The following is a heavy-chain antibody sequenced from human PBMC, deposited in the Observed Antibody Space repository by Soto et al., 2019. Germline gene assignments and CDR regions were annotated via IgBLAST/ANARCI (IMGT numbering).Heavy chain of an antibody. V-gene: IGHV3-48*01. CDR3: ARDGCSGSNCLNWFAP. CDR1: GFTFSSYS. Sequence: GGSLRLSCAASGFTFSSYSMNWVRQAPGKGLEWVTYISSSSTTKYYADSVKGRFTISRDNAKNSLYLQMNSLRAEDTVVYYCARDGCSGSNCLNWFAPCAQGTLVIVSS. J-gene: IGHJ5*02. D-gene: IGHD2-15*01. CDR2: ISSSSTTK.